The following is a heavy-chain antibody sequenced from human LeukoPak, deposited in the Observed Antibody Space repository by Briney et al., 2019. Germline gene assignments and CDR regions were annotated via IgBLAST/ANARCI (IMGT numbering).Heavy chain of an antibody. CDR2: IFYSGST. Sequence: PSETLSLTCTVSGGSISGYYWSWIRQPPGKGLEWIGYIFYSGSTNYNPPLKSRVTISVDTSKNQFSLKLSSVTAADTAVYYCARDLAVAGTGDWFDPWGQGTLVTVSS. CDR3: ARDLAVAGTGDWFDP. D-gene: IGHD6-19*01. CDR1: GGSISGYY. V-gene: IGHV4-59*01. J-gene: IGHJ5*02.